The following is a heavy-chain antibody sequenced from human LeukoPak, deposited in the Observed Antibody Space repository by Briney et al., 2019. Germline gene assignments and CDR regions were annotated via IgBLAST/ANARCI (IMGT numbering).Heavy chain of an antibody. CDR1: GFTFSDYY. Sequence: PGGSLRLSCAASGFTFSDYYMSWIRQAPGKGLEWVSYISSSGSTIYYADSVKGRFTISRDNAKNSLYLQMNSLRAEDTAVYYRARDRGHIAAAGTKWFDPWGQGTLVTVSS. J-gene: IGHJ5*02. V-gene: IGHV3-11*01. CDR2: ISSSGSTI. CDR3: ARDRGHIAAAGTKWFDP. D-gene: IGHD6-13*01.